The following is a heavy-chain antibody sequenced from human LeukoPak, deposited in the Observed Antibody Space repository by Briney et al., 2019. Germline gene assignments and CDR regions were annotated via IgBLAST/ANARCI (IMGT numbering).Heavy chain of an antibody. D-gene: IGHD6-19*01. CDR3: ASLSSGWYDWFDP. CDR2: ISAYNGNT. V-gene: IGHV1-18*01. Sequence: GSSVKVSCKASGGTFSSYAISWVRQAPGQGLGWMGWISAYNGNTNYAQKLQGRVTMTTDTSTSTAYMELRSLRSDDTAVYYCASLSSGWYDWFDPWGQGTLVTVSS. CDR1: GGTFSSYA. J-gene: IGHJ5*02.